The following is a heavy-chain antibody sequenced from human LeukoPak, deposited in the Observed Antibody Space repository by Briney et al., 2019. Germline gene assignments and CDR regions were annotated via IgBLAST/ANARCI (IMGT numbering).Heavy chain of an antibody. CDR3: ASGASSPVTTPDY. CDR2: MNPNSGNA. J-gene: IGHJ4*02. Sequence: ASVKVSCKASGYTFTSYDINWVRQATGQGLEWMGWMNPNSGNAGYAQKFQGRVSLTRNTSISTAYMELSSLRSEDTAVYYCASGASSPVTTPDYWGQGTLVTVSS. V-gene: IGHV1-8*01. D-gene: IGHD4-17*01. CDR1: GYTFTSYD.